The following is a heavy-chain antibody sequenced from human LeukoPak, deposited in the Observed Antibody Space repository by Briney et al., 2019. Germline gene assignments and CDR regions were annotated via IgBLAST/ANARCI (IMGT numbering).Heavy chain of an antibody. D-gene: IGHD3-22*01. V-gene: IGHV1-69*04. Sequence: VASVKVSCKASGGTFSSYTISWVRQAPGQGLEWMGRIIPILGIANYAQTLQGRVTITADKSTSTAYMELSSLRSEDTAVYYCAREYYYDSSGYYLYWGQGTLVTVSS. CDR2: IIPILGIA. CDR1: GGTFSSYT. J-gene: IGHJ4*02. CDR3: AREYYYDSSGYYLY.